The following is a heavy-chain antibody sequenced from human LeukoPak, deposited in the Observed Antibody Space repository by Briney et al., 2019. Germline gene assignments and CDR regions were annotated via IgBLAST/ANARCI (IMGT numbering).Heavy chain of an antibody. CDR2: ISSSSSYI. V-gene: IGHV3-21*01. Sequence: GGSLRLSCAASGFTFSSYGMHWVRQAPGKGLEWVSSISSSSSYIYYADSVKGRFTISRDNAKNSLYLQMNSLRAEDTAVYYCARVGGFSSSSRGYYFDYWGQGTLVTVSS. J-gene: IGHJ4*02. CDR1: GFTFSSYG. CDR3: ARVGGFSSSSRGYYFDY. D-gene: IGHD6-6*01.